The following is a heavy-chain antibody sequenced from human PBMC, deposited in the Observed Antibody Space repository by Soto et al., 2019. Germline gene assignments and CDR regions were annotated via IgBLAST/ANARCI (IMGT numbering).Heavy chain of an antibody. CDR3: ARERSCGSSWYNHGWYYYYVMEV. D-gene: IGHD6-13*01. CDR2: INAGNGNT. V-gene: IGHV1-3*01. J-gene: IGHJ6*01. Sequence: SSKDSRETKASYALRWPHQEQGQRLEWMGWINAGNGNTKYSQKFQGRVTITRDTSTSTAYMELRSLRSDDTAVYYCARERSCGSSWYNHGWYYYYVMEVWLQGTTV. CDR1: RETKASYA.